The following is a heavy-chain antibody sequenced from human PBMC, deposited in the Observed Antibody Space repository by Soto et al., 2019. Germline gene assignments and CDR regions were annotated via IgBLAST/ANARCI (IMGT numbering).Heavy chain of an antibody. CDR1: GYSFTSYG. CDR3: ARDLLTGYLFDP. CDR2: ISAYNGNT. D-gene: IGHD3-9*01. V-gene: IGHV1-18*01. J-gene: IGHJ5*02. Sequence: ASVKVSCKASGYSFTSYGISWVRQAPGQGLEWMGWISAYNGNTNYAQKLQGRVTMTTDTSTSTAYMELRSLRSDDTAVYYCARDLLTGYLFDPWGQGTLVTVSS.